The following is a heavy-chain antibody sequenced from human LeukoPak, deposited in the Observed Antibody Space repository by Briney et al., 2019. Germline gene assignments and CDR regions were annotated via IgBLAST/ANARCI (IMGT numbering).Heavy chain of an antibody. CDR3: ARSDVYNWFDP. J-gene: IGHJ5*02. CDR2: INHSGST. Sequence: PSETLSLTCAVYGGSFSGYYWSWIRQPPGKGLEWIGEINHSGSTNYNPSLKSRVTISVDTSKNQFSLKLSSVTAADTAVYYCARSDVYNWFDPWGQGTLVTVSS. CDR1: GGSFSGYY. V-gene: IGHV4-34*01.